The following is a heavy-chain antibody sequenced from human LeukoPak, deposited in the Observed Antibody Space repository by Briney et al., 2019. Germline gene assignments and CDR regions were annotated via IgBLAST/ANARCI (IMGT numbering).Heavy chain of an antibody. CDR1: GDSINSYS. Sequence: SETLSLICTVSGDSINSYSWTWIRQPAGKGLEWIGRIHINGNTDYKPSLKSRVTISLDRSKNQFSLKLDSVTAADSAVYYCARGHLEVANVVAFDYWGQGALVTVSS. V-gene: IGHV4-4*07. CDR2: IHINGNT. D-gene: IGHD6-19*01. CDR3: ARGHLEVANVVAFDY. J-gene: IGHJ4*02.